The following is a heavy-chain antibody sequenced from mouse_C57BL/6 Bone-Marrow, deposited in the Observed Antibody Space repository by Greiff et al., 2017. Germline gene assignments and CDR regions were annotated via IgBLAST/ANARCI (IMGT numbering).Heavy chain of an antibody. CDR1: GYTFTSYD. D-gene: IGHD1-1*01. CDR3: ARDYGSSYWYFDV. CDR2: IYPRDGST. J-gene: IGHJ1*03. V-gene: IGHV1-85*01. Sequence: VKLVESGPELVKPGASVKLSCKASGYTFTSYDINWVKQRPGQGLEWIGWIYPRDGSTKYNEKFKGKATLTVATSSSTAYMALHSLTSEDSAVYFGARDYGSSYWYFDVWGTGTTVTVSS.